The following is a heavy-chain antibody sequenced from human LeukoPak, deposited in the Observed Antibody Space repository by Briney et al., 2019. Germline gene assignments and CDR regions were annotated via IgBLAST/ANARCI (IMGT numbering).Heavy chain of an antibody. CDR1: GFTFDDYG. Sequence: GGSLRLSCAASGFTFDDYGMSWVRQAPGKGLEWVSGINWNGGSTGYADSVKGRFTISRDNAKNSLYLQMNSLRAEDTGLYHCARNAVAGTFYYYMDVWGKGTTVTVSS. CDR2: INWNGGST. V-gene: IGHV3-20*01. D-gene: IGHD6-19*01. J-gene: IGHJ6*03. CDR3: ARNAVAGTFYYYMDV.